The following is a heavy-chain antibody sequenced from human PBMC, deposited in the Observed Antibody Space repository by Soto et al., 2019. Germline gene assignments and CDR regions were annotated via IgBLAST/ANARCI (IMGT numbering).Heavy chain of an antibody. Sequence: PSETLSLTCAVSGGSISSGGYYWGWIRQPPGKGLEWIGSIYYSGSTYYNPSLKSRVTISVDTSKNQFSLKLSSVTAADTAVYYCAKLMAAAAGYGMDVWGQGTTVTVSS. CDR3: AKLMAAAAGYGMDV. V-gene: IGHV4-39*01. J-gene: IGHJ6*02. D-gene: IGHD6-13*01. CDR1: GGSISSGGYY. CDR2: IYYSGST.